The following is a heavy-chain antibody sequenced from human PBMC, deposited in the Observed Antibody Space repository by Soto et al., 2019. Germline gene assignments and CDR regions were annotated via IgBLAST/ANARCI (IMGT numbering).Heavy chain of an antibody. Sequence: QVQRVQSGAEVKKPGASVKVSCKASGYTFTNYAMDWVRQAPGQRLEWMGWINAGNGNTKYSQKFQGRVTITRDTSASTAYIELSSLRSEDTSVYYCARETAPSDVWGQGTTVTVSS. J-gene: IGHJ6*02. CDR2: INAGNGNT. CDR1: GYTFTNYA. V-gene: IGHV1-3*01. CDR3: ARETAPSDV.